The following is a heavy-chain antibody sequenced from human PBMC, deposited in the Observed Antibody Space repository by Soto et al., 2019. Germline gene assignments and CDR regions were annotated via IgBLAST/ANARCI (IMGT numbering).Heavy chain of an antibody. J-gene: IGHJ6*02. CDR2: ISYDGSNK. D-gene: IGHD2-15*01. V-gene: IGHV3-30*18. CDR3: AKNPRSYYYYYGMDV. CDR1: GFTFSSYG. Sequence: LRLSCAASGFTFSSYGMHWVRQAPGKGLEWVAVISYDGSNKYYADSVKGRFTISRDNSKNTLYLQMNSLRAEDTAVYYCAKNPRSYYYYYGMDVWGQGTTVTVSS.